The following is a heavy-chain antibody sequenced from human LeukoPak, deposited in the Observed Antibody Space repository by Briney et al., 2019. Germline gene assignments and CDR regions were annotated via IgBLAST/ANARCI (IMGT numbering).Heavy chain of an antibody. V-gene: IGHV3-23*01. CDR1: GFRFGAYA. Sequence: GGSLRLSCRVSGFRFGAYAMTWVRQPPGKGLEWVSTISGSGSNTYYADSVKGRFTISRDNSKNTLYLQMNSLRAEDTAVYYCARAPLVHYFDYWGQGTLVTVSS. J-gene: IGHJ4*02. CDR2: ISGSGSNT. D-gene: IGHD6-6*01. CDR3: ARAPLVHYFDY.